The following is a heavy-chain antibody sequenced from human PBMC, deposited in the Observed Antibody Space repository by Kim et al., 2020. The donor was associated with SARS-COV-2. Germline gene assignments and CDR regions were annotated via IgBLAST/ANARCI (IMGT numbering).Heavy chain of an antibody. D-gene: IGHD1-26*01. CDR2: IYPGDSDT. CDR3: ARRMVGATYGFDI. V-gene: IGHV5-51*01. CDR1: AYSFTTYW. Sequence: GESLKISCKGSAYSFTTYWIGWVRRMPGKGLEWMGIIYPGDSDTRYSPSFQGQVTVSADKSITTAYLQWSSLKASDTAMYYCARRMVGATYGFDIWGQGTMVTVSS. J-gene: IGHJ3*02.